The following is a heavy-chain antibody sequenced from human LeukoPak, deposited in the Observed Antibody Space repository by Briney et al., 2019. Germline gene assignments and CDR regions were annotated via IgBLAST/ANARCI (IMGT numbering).Heavy chain of an antibody. CDR1: GFTFSSYA. J-gene: IGHJ4*02. CDR3: AKDQVVVVAATDY. Sequence: GGSLRLSCAASGFTFSSYAMSWVRQALGKGLEWVSAISGSGGSTYYADSVKGRFTISRDNSKNTLYLQMNSLRAEDTAVYYCAKDQVVVVAATDYWGQGTLVTVSS. V-gene: IGHV3-23*01. CDR2: ISGSGGST. D-gene: IGHD2-15*01.